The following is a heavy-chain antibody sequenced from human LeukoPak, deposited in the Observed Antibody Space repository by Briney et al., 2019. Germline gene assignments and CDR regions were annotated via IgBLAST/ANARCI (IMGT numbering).Heavy chain of an antibody. Sequence: GASVKVSCKASGYTFTTYYMHWVRQAPGQGPEWVGIINPRGGSTDYAQKFQGRVTMTSDTSTSTVYMELNSLRSEDTAVYFCARVGITAATADNWGQGTLVIVSS. CDR2: INPRGGST. CDR3: ARVGITAATADN. D-gene: IGHD6-25*01. CDR1: GYTFTTYY. V-gene: IGHV1-46*01. J-gene: IGHJ4*02.